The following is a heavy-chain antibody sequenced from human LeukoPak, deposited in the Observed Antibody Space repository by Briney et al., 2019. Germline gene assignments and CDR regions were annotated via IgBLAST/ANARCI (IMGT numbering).Heavy chain of an antibody. V-gene: IGHV3-23*01. CDR1: GFTFSSYA. J-gene: IGHJ4*02. Sequence: GGSLRLSCAVSGFTFSSYAMSWVRQAPGKGLEWVSGISGSGDSTYYADSVKGRFTISRDNSKNTLYLQMNSLRAEDTAVYYCAKKSYYYDSTGYHDYWGQGTLVTVSS. CDR2: ISGSGDST. D-gene: IGHD3-22*01. CDR3: AKKSYYYDSTGYHDY.